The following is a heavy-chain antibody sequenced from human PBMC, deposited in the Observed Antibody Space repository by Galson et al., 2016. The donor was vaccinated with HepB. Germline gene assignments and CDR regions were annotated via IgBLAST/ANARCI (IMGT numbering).Heavy chain of an antibody. J-gene: IGHJ2*01. CDR3: ARGREYSSGRRGYFDL. CDR1: GYTFTGYY. D-gene: IGHD6-19*01. V-gene: IGHV1-2*02. Sequence: SVKVSCKASGYTFTGYYMHWVRQAPGQGLEWMGWINPNSGGTNYAQKFQGRVTMTRDTSISTAYMELSRLKSDDTAVYYCARGREYSSGRRGYFDLWGRGTLVTVSS. CDR2: INPNSGGT.